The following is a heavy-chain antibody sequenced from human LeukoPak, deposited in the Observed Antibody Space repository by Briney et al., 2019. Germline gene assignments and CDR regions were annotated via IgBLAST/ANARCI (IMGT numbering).Heavy chain of an antibody. CDR1: GFTFSSYW. Sequence: GGSLRLSCAASGFTFSSYWMSWVRQAPGKGLEWVANIKQDGSEKYYVDSVKGRFTISRDNAKNSPYLQMNSLRAEDTAVYYCARERGYSLASCASCYPYYFDYWGQGTLVTVSS. D-gene: IGHD2-2*01. J-gene: IGHJ4*02. V-gene: IGHV3-7*01. CDR3: ARERGYSLASCASCYPYYFDY. CDR2: IKQDGSEK.